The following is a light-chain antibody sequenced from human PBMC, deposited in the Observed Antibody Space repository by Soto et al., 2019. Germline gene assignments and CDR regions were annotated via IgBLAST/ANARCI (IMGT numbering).Light chain of an antibody. V-gene: IGKV3-20*01. CDR1: QSVIGNY. J-gene: IGKJ1*01. CDR2: GAS. Sequence: EIVLTQSPATLSLSPGERATLSCRASQSVIGNYLAWYRQKPCQTPRLLIFGASRRATGIPDRFSGSGSGTDFTLTISRLEPEDFAVYYCQHYLDSPWAFGQGTKVEIK. CDR3: QHYLDSPWA.